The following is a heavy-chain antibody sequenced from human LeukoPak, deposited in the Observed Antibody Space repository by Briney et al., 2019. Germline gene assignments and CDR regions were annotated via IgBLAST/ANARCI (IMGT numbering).Heavy chain of an antibody. CDR3: AAAEHYDILTGYSYFDY. J-gene: IGHJ4*02. CDR2: IVVGSGNT. D-gene: IGHD3-9*01. Sequence: TSVKVSCKASGFTFTSSAVQWVRQAHGQRLEWIGWIVVGSGNTNYAQKFQERVTITRDMSTSTAYMELSSLRSEDTAVYYCAAAEHYDILTGYSYFDYWGQGTLVTVSS. CDR1: GFTFTSSA. V-gene: IGHV1-58*01.